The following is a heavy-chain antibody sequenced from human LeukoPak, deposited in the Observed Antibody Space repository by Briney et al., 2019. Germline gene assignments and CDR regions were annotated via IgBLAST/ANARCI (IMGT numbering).Heavy chain of an antibody. D-gene: IGHD2-15*01. J-gene: IGHJ5*02. CDR1: GGSFSGYY. Sequence: SETLSLTCAVYGGSFSGYYWSWIRQPPGKGLEWIGEINHSGSTNYNPSLKSRVTISVDTSKNQFSLKLSSVTAADTAVYYCARGRRGRYCSGGSCYHRINWFDLWGQGTLVTVSS. V-gene: IGHV4-34*01. CDR2: INHSGST. CDR3: ARGRRGRYCSGGSCYHRINWFDL.